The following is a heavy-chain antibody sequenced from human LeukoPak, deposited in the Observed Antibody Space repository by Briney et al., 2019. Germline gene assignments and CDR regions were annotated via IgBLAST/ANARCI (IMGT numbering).Heavy chain of an antibody. J-gene: IGHJ6*02. CDR3: TRHTKWVSGSYGPLYYYGMDV. CDR2: IDTDGTTT. D-gene: IGHD3-10*01. V-gene: IGHV3-74*01. Sequence: GGSLRLSCTTSEFTFSNYWMHWVRQVPGKGLVWVSRIDTDGTTTDYADSVKGRFTISRDNAKNTAYLQMNSLKTEDTAVYYCTRHTKWVSGSYGPLYYYGMDVWGQGTTVTVSS. CDR1: EFTFSNYW.